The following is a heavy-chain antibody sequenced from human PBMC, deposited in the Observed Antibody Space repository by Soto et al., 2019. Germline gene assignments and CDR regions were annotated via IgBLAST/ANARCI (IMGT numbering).Heavy chain of an antibody. D-gene: IGHD3-22*01. CDR1: GFIFSSYT. V-gene: IGHV3-21*01. Sequence: EVQLVESGGGLVKPGGSLRLSCAASGFIFSSYTMNWVRQAPGKGLEWVSSISSSSRYKDYADSVKGRFTISRDNARNSLYRQMNSLRAEDTAVYYCARDPPPSYNYGTSPYFLDYGMDVWGQGTTVTVSS. CDR2: ISSSSRYK. CDR3: ARDPPPSYNYGTSPYFLDYGMDV. J-gene: IGHJ6*02.